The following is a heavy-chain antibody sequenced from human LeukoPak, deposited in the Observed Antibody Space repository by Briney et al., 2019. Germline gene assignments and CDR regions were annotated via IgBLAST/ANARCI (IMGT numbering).Heavy chain of an antibody. CDR3: ARTGLRYFDWPDAN. D-gene: IGHD3-9*01. CDR1: GYTFTSYG. J-gene: IGHJ4*02. V-gene: IGHV1-18*01. CDR2: ISAYNGNT. Sequence: ASVKVSCKASGYTFTSYGISWVRQAPGQGVEWMGWISAYNGNTNYAQKLQGRVTMTTDTSTSTAYMELRSLRSDDTAVYYCARTGLRYFDWPDANWGQGTLVTVSS.